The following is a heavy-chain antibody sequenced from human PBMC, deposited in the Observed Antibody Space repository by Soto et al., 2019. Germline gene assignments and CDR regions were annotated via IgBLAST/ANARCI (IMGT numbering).Heavy chain of an antibody. D-gene: IGHD3-3*01. V-gene: IGHV4-4*02. Sequence: PSETLSLTCAVSGGSISSSNWWSWVRQPPGKGLEWIGEIYHSGSTNYNPSLKSRVTISVDKSKNHFSLKLSSVTAADTAGYYCARVIIASPYSWFDPCGQGTLVTASS. CDR2: IYHSGST. CDR1: GGSISSSNW. J-gene: IGHJ5*02. CDR3: ARVIIASPYSWFDP.